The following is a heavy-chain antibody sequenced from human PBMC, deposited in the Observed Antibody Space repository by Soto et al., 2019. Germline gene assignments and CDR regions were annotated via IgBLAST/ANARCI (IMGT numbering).Heavy chain of an antibody. J-gene: IGHJ4*02. Sequence: EVQLVESGGGLVQPGGSLRLSCAASRFTFSSSYMHWVRQAPGKGLQYVSAISPSGDSTFYTDSVKGRFTISRDNSKNMLYLQMGSLRAEDMAVYYCARGHYYGSGLYYFDYWGQGALVTVSS. V-gene: IGHV3-64*07. CDR2: ISPSGDST. CDR1: RFTFSSSY. D-gene: IGHD3-10*01. CDR3: ARGHYYGSGLYYFDY.